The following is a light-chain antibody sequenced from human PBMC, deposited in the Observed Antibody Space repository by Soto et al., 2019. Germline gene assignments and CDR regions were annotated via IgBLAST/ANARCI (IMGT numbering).Light chain of an antibody. CDR3: CSYAGTRDV. CDR2: DVS. Sequence: QYALTQPASVSGSPGQSITISCTGTNSDIGNYNLVSWYQQHPGKAPKLIIYDVSKRPSGVSNRFSGSKSDNTASLTISGLQAEDEADYYCCSYAGTRDVFGGGTKVTVL. J-gene: IGLJ2*01. CDR1: NSDIGNYNL. V-gene: IGLV2-23*02.